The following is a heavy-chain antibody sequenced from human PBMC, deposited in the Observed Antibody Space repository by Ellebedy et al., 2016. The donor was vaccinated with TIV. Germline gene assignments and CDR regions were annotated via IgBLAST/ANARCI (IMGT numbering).Heavy chain of an antibody. CDR2: ISSSGTYI. D-gene: IGHD4-17*01. CDR3: ARGSGDLPFDY. CDR1: GFTFSSYS. V-gene: IGHV3-21*01. J-gene: IGHJ4*02. Sequence: GESLKISCAASGFTFSSYSMNWVRQAPGKGLEWVSCISSSGTYIYYADSLKGRFTISRDSAKNSLYLQMNSLRAEDTAVYYCARGSGDLPFDYWGQGTLVTVS.